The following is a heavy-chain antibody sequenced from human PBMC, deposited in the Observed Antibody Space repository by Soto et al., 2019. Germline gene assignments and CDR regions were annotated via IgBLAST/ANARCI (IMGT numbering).Heavy chain of an antibody. V-gene: IGHV3-30-3*01. Sequence: PGGSLRLSCAASGFTFSSYAMHWVRQAPGKGLEWVAVISYDGSNKYYADSVKGRFTISRDNSKNTLYLQMNSLRAEDTAVYYCAGDPPRSSGYYFDYWGQGTLVTVSS. D-gene: IGHD3-22*01. CDR3: AGDPPRSSGYYFDY. J-gene: IGHJ4*02. CDR2: ISYDGSNK. CDR1: GFTFSSYA.